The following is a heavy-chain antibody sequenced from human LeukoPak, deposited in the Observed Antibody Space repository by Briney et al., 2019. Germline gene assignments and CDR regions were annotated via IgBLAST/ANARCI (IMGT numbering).Heavy chain of an antibody. D-gene: IGHD1-26*01. Sequence: TGGSLRLSCAASGFTFDDYGMSWVRQAPGKGLEWDSGINWNGGSAGYAYSVKGRFTISRENAKNSLYLQMNSLRAEDTALYYCARGTYSGSYKGPFDYWGQGTLVTVSS. J-gene: IGHJ4*02. CDR3: ARGTYSGSYKGPFDY. CDR2: INWNGGSA. CDR1: GFTFDDYG. V-gene: IGHV3-20*04.